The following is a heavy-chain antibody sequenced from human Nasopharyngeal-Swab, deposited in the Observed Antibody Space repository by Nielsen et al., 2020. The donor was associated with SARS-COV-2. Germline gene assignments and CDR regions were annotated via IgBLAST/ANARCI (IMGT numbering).Heavy chain of an antibody. J-gene: IGHJ6*02. CDR3: ARDRVTGFLGQVYYFYGMDV. D-gene: IGHD3-3*01. Sequence: PGKGLEWIGYIYYSGSTNYNPSLKSRVTISVVTSKNQFSLKLSSVTAADTAVYYCARDRVTGFLGQVYYFYGMDVWGQGTTVTVSS. V-gene: IGHV4-59*13. CDR2: IYYSGST.